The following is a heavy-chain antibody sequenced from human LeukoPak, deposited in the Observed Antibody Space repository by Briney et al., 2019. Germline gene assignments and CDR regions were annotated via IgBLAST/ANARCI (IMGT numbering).Heavy chain of an antibody. CDR2: ISSSGGST. CDR1: GFIFSTHT. D-gene: IGHD5/OR15-5a*01. V-gene: IGHV3-23*01. J-gene: IGHJ4*02. Sequence: AGGSLRLSCAASGFIFSTHTMNWVRQAPGKGLEWVSSISSSGGSTYYADSVKGRFTISRDNSKNTLYLQVNSLRAEDTAVYYCAKAAVYHDSCPDSWGQGTLVTVSS. CDR3: AKAAVYHDSCPDS.